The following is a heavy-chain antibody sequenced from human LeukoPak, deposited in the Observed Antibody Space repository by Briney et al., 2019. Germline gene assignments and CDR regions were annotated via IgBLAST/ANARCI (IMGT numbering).Heavy chain of an antibody. J-gene: IGHJ4*02. V-gene: IGHV3-30*02. CDR2: IRYDGSNK. Sequence: GGSLRLSCAAPGFTFSSYGMHWVRQAPGKGPEWVAFIRYDGSNKYYADSVKGRFTISRDNSKSTLYLQMNSLRAEDTAVYYCAVSLGNYFDYWGQGTLVTVSS. D-gene: IGHD2/OR15-2a*01. CDR1: GFTFSSYG. CDR3: AVSLGNYFDY.